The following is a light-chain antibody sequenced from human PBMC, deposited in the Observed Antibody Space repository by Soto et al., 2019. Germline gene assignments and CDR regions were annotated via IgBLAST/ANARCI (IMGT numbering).Light chain of an antibody. CDR3: QQYGSSPRT. Sequence: EIVLTQSPGTLSLSPGERATLSCRASQTVSTNYLAWYQQKPGQAPRLLIYGASSRATGIPDRFSGSGSGTDFILTISRLEPEDFAVYYCQQYGSSPRTFGLGTKLEIK. J-gene: IGKJ2*01. V-gene: IGKV3-20*01. CDR2: GAS. CDR1: QTVSTNY.